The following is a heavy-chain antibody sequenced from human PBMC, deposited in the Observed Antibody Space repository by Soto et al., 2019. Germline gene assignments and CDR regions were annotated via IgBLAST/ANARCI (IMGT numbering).Heavy chain of an antibody. Sequence: QVQLQESGPGLVNPSGTLTLTCAVSGGSITSNWWSWVRQPPGKGLEWIGEIHHSGSFHYNPSLRSRVTISIAQSKDQLSPKLTSVSGAETGVHYCVRNYLYRFDHWCQGTLVTFSS. CDR2: IHHSGSF. CDR1: GGSITSNW. J-gene: IGHJ5*02. CDR3: VRNYLYRFDH. V-gene: IGHV4-4*02. D-gene: IGHD2-8*01.